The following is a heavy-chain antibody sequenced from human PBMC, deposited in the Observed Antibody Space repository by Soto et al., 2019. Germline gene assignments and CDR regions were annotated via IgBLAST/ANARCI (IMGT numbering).Heavy chain of an antibody. V-gene: IGHV1-18*04. CDR1: GYTFTNHH. J-gene: IGHJ6*02. CDR3: ARVEYCSGGSCYYYYYYYGMDV. CDR2: ISAYNGNT. D-gene: IGHD2-15*01. Sequence: GASVKVSCKASGYTFTNHHMHWVRQAPGQGLEWMGWISAYNGNTNYAQKLQGRVTMTTDTSTSTAYMELRSLRSDDTAVYYCARVEYCSGGSCYYYYYYYGMDVWGQGTTVTVSS.